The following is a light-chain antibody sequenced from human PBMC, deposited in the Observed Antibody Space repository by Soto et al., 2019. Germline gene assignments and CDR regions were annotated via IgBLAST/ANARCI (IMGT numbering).Light chain of an antibody. CDR2: DAS. Sequence: EVLMTQSPATLSVSPGERVILSCRASQRISNDLAWYQQKAGQAPRLLIYDASTRATGIPARFSGSGSGTEFTLTISSLQSEDFAVHFCQQYNNWPPWTFGQGTKV. CDR1: QRISND. V-gene: IGKV3-15*01. J-gene: IGKJ1*01. CDR3: QQYNNWPPWT.